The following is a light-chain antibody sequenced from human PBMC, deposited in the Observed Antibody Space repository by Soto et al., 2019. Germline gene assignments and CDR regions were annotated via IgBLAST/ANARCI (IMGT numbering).Light chain of an antibody. CDR1: SSNIGANYD. Sequence: QSVLTQPPSVSGAPGQRVTISCTGSSSNIGANYDVHWYQQLPGTAPKLLIYGHSNRPSGVPDRFSGSKSGTSASLAITGLQAEDEADYYGQSYDSRLSGWVFGGGTKVTVL. CDR3: QSYDSRLSGWV. V-gene: IGLV1-40*01. CDR2: GHS. J-gene: IGLJ3*02.